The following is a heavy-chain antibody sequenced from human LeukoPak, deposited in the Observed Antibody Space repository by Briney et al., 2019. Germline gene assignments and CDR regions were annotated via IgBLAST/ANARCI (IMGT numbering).Heavy chain of an antibody. CDR2: IIPIFGTA. J-gene: IGHJ4*02. D-gene: IGHD3-16*02. V-gene: IGHV1-69*13. Sequence: SVKVSCKASGGTFSSYAISRVRQAPGQGLKWMGGIIPIFGTANYARKFQGRVTITADESTSTAYMELSSLRSEDTAVYYCASSPLGELSLFKYYFDYWGQGTLVTVSS. CDR1: GGTFSSYA. CDR3: ASSPLGELSLFKYYFDY.